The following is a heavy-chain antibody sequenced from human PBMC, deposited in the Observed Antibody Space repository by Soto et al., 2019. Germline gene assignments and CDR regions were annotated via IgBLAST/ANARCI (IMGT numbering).Heavy chain of an antibody. V-gene: IGHV3-21*01. CDR2: ISSSSSYI. D-gene: IGHD6-13*01. Sequence: GGSLRLSCAASGFTFSSYSMNWVRQAPGKGLEWVSSISSSSSYIYYADSVKGRFTISRDNAKNSLYLQMNSLRAEDTDVYYCARGMGSSSWYARPSQRENGMDVWGQGTTVTVSS. J-gene: IGHJ6*02. CDR3: ARGMGSSSWYARPSQRENGMDV. CDR1: GFTFSSYS.